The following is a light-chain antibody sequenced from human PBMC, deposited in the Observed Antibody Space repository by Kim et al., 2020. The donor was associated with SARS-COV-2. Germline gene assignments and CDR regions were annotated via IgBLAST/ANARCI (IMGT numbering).Light chain of an antibody. V-gene: IGLV3-1*01. J-gene: IGLJ2*01. CDR2: QDN. CDR3: QAWDSNIVV. CDR1: KLGDKY. Sequence: SYELTLPPSVSVSPGQTASITCSGDKLGDKYACWYQHKPGQSPVLVVFQDNKRPSGIPERFSGSNSGNTATLTISGTQAMDEADYYCQAWDSNIVVFGGGTQLTVL.